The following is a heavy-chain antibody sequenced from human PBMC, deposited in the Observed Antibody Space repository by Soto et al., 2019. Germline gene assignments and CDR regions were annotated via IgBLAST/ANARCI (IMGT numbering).Heavy chain of an antibody. D-gene: IGHD3-10*01. CDR1: GFTFDDYT. V-gene: IGHV3-43*01. CDR2: ISWDGGST. CDR3: AKDKSMVRGVPYGMDV. J-gene: IGHJ6*02. Sequence: PGGSLRLSCAASGFTFDDYTMHWVRQAPGNGLEWVSLISWDGGSTYYADSVKGRFTISRDNSKNSLYLQMNSLRTEDTALYYCAKDKSMVRGVPYGMDVWGQGTTVTVSS.